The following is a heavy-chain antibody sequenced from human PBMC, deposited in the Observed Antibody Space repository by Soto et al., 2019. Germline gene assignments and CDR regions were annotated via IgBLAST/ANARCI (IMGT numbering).Heavy chain of an antibody. CDR3: ARVWGGRGSAS. CDR1: GGSFSGYY. CDR2: INHSGST. J-gene: IGHJ5*02. V-gene: IGHV4-34*01. D-gene: IGHD3-16*01. Sequence: QVQLQQWGAGLLKPSETLSLTCAVYGGSFSGYYWSWIRQPPGKGLEWIGEINHSGSTNYNPSLKRRDPIGVDTAKDPCSLKLSSVTAADTAVYYCARVWGGRGSASWGQGTLVTVSS.